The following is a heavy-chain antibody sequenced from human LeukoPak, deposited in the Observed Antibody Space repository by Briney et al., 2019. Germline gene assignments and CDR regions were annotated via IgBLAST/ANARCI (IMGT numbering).Heavy chain of an antibody. CDR3: ARGDYYDSSGYYYH. CDR1: GGSISSGDYY. Sequence: PSETLSLTXTVSGGSISSGDYYWSWIRQPPGKGLEWIGFIYYSGSTYYNPSLKSRVTISLDTSKNYFSLKLTSVTAADTAMYYCARGDYYDSSGYYYHWGLGTLVTVSS. J-gene: IGHJ5*02. D-gene: IGHD3-22*01. CDR2: IYYSGST. V-gene: IGHV4-30-4*08.